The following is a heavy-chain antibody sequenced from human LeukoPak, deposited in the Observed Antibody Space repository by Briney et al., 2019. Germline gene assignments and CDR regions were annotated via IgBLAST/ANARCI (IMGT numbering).Heavy chain of an antibody. CDR1: GFNFRDFW. V-gene: IGHV3-7*01. D-gene: IGHD1-26*01. CDR2: IKADGSEK. J-gene: IGHJ4*02. Sequence: PGGSLRLSCAASGFNFRDFWMNWVRQAPGKGLEWVAHIKADGSEKYYVDSLKGRFTISRDNAKHLLYLQMNNLRADDTAFYYCARSRVGSTERPYFDHWGPGTLVTVSS. CDR3: ARSRVGSTERPYFDH.